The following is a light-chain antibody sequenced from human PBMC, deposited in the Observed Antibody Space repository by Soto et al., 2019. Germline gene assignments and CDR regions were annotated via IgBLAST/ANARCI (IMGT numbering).Light chain of an antibody. V-gene: IGKV3-11*01. J-gene: IGKJ1*01. CDR3: KQRTDWLWT. Sequence: EIVLTQSPATLSLSPGERATLSCRVSQSISTYLAWYQQKPGQAPRLLIYDGSNRATGTPARFSGNGYGTDFTLTVSSLEPEDFAVYYCKQRTDWLWTFGQGTKVQLK. CDR2: DGS. CDR1: QSISTY.